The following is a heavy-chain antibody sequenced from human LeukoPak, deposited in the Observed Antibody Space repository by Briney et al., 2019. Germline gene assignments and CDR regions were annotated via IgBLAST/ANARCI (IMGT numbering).Heavy chain of an antibody. J-gene: IGHJ6*02. D-gene: IGHD2-2*01. V-gene: IGHV4-59*01. CDR1: GGSISSYY. CDR2: IYYSGST. Sequence: PSETLSLTCTVSGGSISSYYWSWIRQPPGKGLEWIGYIYYSGSTNYNPSLKSRVTISVDTSKNQFSLKLSSVTAADTAVYYCTRHLGYCSSTSCSDHYYYGMDVWGQGTTVTVSS. CDR3: TRHLGYCSSTSCSDHYYYGMDV.